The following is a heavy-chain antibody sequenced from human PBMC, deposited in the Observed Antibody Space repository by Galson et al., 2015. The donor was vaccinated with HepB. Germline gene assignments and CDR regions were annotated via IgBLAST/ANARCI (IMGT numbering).Heavy chain of an antibody. D-gene: IGHD3-22*01. J-gene: IGHJ4*02. Sequence: SLRLSCAASGFTFSSYWMSWVRQAPGKGLEWVANIKQDGSEKYYVDSVKGRFTISRDNAKNSLYLQMNSLRAEDTAVYYCARNGYYYDSSGYYEDWGQGTLVTVSS. CDR2: IKQDGSEK. V-gene: IGHV3-7*01. CDR1: GFTFSSYW. CDR3: ARNGYYYDSSGYYED.